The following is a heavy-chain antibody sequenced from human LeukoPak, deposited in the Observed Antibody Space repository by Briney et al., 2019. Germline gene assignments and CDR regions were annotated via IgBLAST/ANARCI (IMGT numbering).Heavy chain of an antibody. J-gene: IGHJ4*02. CDR1: GFTFSSYA. CDR2: ISYDGSNK. CDR3: AGPHYFDY. V-gene: IGHV3-30*04. Sequence: RPGGSLRLSCAASGFTFSSYAMSWVRQAPGKGLEWVAVISYDGSNKYYADSVKGRFTISRDNSKNTLYLQMNSLRAEDTAVYYCAGPHYFDYWGQGTLVTVSS.